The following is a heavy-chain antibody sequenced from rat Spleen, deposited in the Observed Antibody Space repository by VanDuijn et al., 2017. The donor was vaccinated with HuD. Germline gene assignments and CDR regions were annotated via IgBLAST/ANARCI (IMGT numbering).Heavy chain of an antibody. J-gene: IGHJ2*01. CDR3: TADTAGIS. D-gene: IGHD1-7*01. CDR2: IRTKPNNYAT. V-gene: IGHV10-5*01. Sequence: VQLVESGGGLVQPKESLKISCAASGFTFSNAAMYWVRQAPGKGLEWVARIRTKPNNYATYYVDSVKGRFTISRDDSKSIVYLQMDNLKTEDTAMYYCTADTAGISWGQGVMVTVSS. CDR1: GFTFSNAA.